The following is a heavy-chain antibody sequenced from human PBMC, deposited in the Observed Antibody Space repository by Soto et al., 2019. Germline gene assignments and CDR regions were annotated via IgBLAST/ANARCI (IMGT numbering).Heavy chain of an antibody. V-gene: IGHV5-10-1*01. J-gene: IGHJ4*02. Sequence: GESLKISCRVSGDSFTDYWINWLRQTPGKGLEWMGRIDPSGSDTNYSPSFQGHVTISVDRSINTAYLQWNSLKASDTAMYYCARLTPYWGPGTLVTVSS. CDR1: GDSFTDYW. CDR2: IDPSGSDT. CDR3: ARLTPY.